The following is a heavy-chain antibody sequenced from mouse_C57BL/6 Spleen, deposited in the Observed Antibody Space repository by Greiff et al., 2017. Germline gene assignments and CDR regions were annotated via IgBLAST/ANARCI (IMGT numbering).Heavy chain of an antibody. CDR1: GYTFTSYW. J-gene: IGHJ2*01. CDR3: ARGGIYGSSLYFDY. CDR2: IYPGSGST. D-gene: IGHD1-1*01. V-gene: IGHV1-55*01. Sequence: VQLQQPGAELVKPGASVKMSCKASGYTFTSYWITWVKQRPGQGLEWIGDIYPGSGSTNYNEKFKSKATLTVDTSSSTAYMQLSSLTSEDSAVYYGARGGIYGSSLYFDYWGQGTTLTVSS.